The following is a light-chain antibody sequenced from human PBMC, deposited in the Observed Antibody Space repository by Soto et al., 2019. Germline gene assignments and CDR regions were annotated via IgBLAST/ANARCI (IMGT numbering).Light chain of an antibody. CDR2: GAS. CDR1: ESVSSH. V-gene: IGKV3-15*01. Sequence: ERVMTQSPATLSVSPGERATLSCRASESVSSHLAWYQQKPGLAPRLLIYGASTRATGVPARFIGSGSGTEFTLTISSLQSEDFPIYYCQHYNNWPHTFGQGTKLEIK. J-gene: IGKJ2*01. CDR3: QHYNNWPHT.